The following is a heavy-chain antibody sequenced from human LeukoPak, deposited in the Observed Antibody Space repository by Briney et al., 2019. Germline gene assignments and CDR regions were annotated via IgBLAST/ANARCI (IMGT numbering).Heavy chain of an antibody. CDR2: INHSGST. CDR3: AKDLFYSMATPQGLYGAFDI. CDR1: GGSFSGYY. J-gene: IGHJ3*02. Sequence: SETLSLTCAVYGGSFSGYYWSWIRQPPGKGLEWIGEINHSGSTNYNPSLKSRVTISVDTSKNQFSLKLSSVTAADTAVYYCAKDLFYSMATPQGLYGAFDIWGQGTMVTVSS. V-gene: IGHV4-34*01. D-gene: IGHD5-24*01.